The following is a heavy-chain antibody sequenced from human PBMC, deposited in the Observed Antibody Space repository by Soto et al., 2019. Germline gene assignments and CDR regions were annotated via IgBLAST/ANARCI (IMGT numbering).Heavy chain of an antibody. CDR1: GFTFSSTG. V-gene: IGHV3-30*18. CDR2: ISHDGGNK. J-gene: IGHJ4*02. CDR3: AKDWGIAVAAH. Sequence: QVQLVESGGGVVQPGGALRLSCAASGFTFSSTGMHWVRQAPGKGLEWVAVISHDGGNKYYGDSVKGRFTISRDNSKNPLYLQMNSLRADDTAVYYWAKDWGIAVAAHWGQGTLVTVSS. D-gene: IGHD6-19*01.